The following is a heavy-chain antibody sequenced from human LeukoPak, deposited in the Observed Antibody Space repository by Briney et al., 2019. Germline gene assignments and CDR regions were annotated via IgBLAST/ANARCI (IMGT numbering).Heavy chain of an antibody. Sequence: GGSLRLSCAASGFTFSSYSMNWVRQAPGKGLEWVSSISSSSSYIYYADSVKGRFTISRDNAKNSLYLQMNSLRAEDTAVYYCAKWEKISGSWGYYYMDVWGKGTTVTISS. J-gene: IGHJ6*03. V-gene: IGHV3-21*01. CDR3: AKWEKISGSWGYYYMDV. CDR1: GFTFSSYS. CDR2: ISSSSSYI. D-gene: IGHD3-10*01.